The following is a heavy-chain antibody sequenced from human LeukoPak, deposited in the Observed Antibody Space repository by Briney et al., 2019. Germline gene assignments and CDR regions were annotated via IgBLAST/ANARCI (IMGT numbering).Heavy chain of an antibody. Sequence: GGSLRLSCAASGFTFSTYELNWVRQAPGKGLEWVSYISNSGSTIYYADSVKGRFTISRDNAKNSLYLQMNSLRAEDTAVYYCARGAPYDYVWGSYRPQNWFDPWGQGTLVTVSS. J-gene: IGHJ5*02. D-gene: IGHD3-16*02. CDR3: ARGAPYDYVWGSYRPQNWFDP. V-gene: IGHV3-48*03. CDR2: ISNSGSTI. CDR1: GFTFSTYE.